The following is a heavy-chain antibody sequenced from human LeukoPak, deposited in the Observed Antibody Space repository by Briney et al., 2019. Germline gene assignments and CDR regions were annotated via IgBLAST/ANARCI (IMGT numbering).Heavy chain of an antibody. CDR3: ARDYNC. V-gene: IGHV3-11*01. CDR1: GFTFTDYY. Sequence: GGSLRLSCSASGFTFTDYYMSSIRQAPGKGLEWVSYISPSGTVIYYGDSVKGRFTISRDNAKKSLYLQMNSLRAEDTAVYYCARDYNCWGQGTLVTVSS. D-gene: IGHD3-10*01. CDR2: ISPSGTVI. J-gene: IGHJ4*02.